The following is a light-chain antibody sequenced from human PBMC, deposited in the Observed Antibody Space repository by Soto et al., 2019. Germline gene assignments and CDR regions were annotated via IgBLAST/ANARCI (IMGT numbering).Light chain of an antibody. CDR2: WAS. CDR1: QNILHSSNNKNY. Sequence: DIVRTQSPDSLAVSLGERATINCKSSQNILHSSNNKNYLAWYQQKPGQSPKLLIYWASGRESGVPGRFSGSGSGSDVTLTISSLQAEDVAVYYCQQYYSLPLTFGGGTKVEIK. V-gene: IGKV4-1*01. J-gene: IGKJ4*01. CDR3: QQYYSLPLT.